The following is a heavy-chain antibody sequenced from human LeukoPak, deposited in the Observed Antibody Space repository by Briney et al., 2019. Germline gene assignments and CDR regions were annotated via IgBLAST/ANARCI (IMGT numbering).Heavy chain of an antibody. D-gene: IGHD1-14*01. V-gene: IGHV4-39*01. J-gene: IGHJ4*02. CDR3: ARLLTPSYFDY. Sequence: SETLSLTCTVSGGSISSSSYYWGWIRQPPGKGLEWIGSIYYSGSTYYNPSLKSRVTISVDTSKNQFSLKLSSVTAADTAVYYCARLLTPSYFDYWGQGTLVTVSS. CDR2: IYYSGST. CDR1: GGSISSSSYY.